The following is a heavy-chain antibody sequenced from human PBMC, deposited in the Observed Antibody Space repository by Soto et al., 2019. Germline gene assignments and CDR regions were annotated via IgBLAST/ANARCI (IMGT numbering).Heavy chain of an antibody. J-gene: IGHJ3*02. CDR1: RGSVSSGSYY. Sequence: SETLSLTCTVSRGSVSSGSYYWSWIRQPPGKGLEWIGYISNSGNTNYNPSLKSRVTISVDTSKNQFSLKVSSVTAADTALYYCARSGPGDYGAVEIWGQGTMVTV. CDR3: ARSGPGDYGAVEI. V-gene: IGHV4-61*01. CDR2: ISNSGNT. D-gene: IGHD4-17*01.